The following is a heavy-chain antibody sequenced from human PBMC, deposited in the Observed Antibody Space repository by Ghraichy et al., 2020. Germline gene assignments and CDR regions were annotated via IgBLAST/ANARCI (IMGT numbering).Heavy chain of an antibody. V-gene: IGHV4-59*01. CDR3: ARDRDYYDSSGYSRDAFDI. Sequence: ETLSLTCTVSGGSISSYYWSWIRQPPGKGLEWVGYIYYSGCTNYNPSLKSRVTISVDTSKNQFSLKLSSVTAADTAVYYCARDRDYYDSSGYSRDAFDIWGQGTMVTVSS. CDR1: GGSISSYY. D-gene: IGHD3-22*01. CDR2: IYYSGCT. J-gene: IGHJ3*02.